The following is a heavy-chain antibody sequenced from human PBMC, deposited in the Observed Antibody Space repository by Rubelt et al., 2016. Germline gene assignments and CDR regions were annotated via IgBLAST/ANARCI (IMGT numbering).Heavy chain of an antibody. V-gene: IGHV3-23*01. Sequence: KSQRGGLEWLSLISGNGRSTHDADSVKGRFTIPRDNSKNTLYLQMNSLRAEDTALYYCAKTAAAGTSPVDYWGQGTLVTVSS. CDR3: AKTAAAGTSPVDY. J-gene: IGHJ4*02. D-gene: IGHD6-13*01. CDR2: ISGNGRST.